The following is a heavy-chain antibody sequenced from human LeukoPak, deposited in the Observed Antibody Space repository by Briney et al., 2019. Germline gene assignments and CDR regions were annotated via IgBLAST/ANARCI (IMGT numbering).Heavy chain of an antibody. CDR3: AKVAPGPDWTLDF. J-gene: IGHJ4*02. V-gene: IGHV3-21*01. CDR1: GFTFSTYS. CDR2: ISNRGNYI. D-gene: IGHD6-6*01. Sequence: GGSLRLSCAVSGFTFSTYSMNWVRQAPGKGLEWVSSISNRGNYIYYADSVRGRFTVSRDNAKNSLYLQMASLRAEETAVYYCAKVAPGPDWTLDFWGQGTLVTVSS.